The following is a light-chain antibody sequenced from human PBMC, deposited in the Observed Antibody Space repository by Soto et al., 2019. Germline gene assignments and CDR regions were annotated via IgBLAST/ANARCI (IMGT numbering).Light chain of an antibody. CDR1: SRDVGAYKY. CDR3: FSYTSSGTYV. J-gene: IGLJ1*01. V-gene: IGLV2-14*01. Sequence: QSLLTKPPSASGSPGQSVTISCTGISRDVGAYKYVSWYQQHPGKAPKLMIYEVSNRPSGVSNRFSGSKSGNTASLTISGLQAEDEIDYYCFSYTSSGTYVFGTGPKVTVL. CDR2: EVS.